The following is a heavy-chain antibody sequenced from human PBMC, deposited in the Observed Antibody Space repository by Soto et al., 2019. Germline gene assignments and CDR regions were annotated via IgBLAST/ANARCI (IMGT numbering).Heavy chain of an antibody. J-gene: IGHJ4*02. Sequence: SETLSLTCAVSGASISGSYYYWAWLRQSPGKGPEWIGSVFYTGFISYNPSLESRVSVSVDTSKSQFSLKLSAVTAADTAVYYCATSQKGYNWNYFDHWGQGALVTGSS. CDR1: GASISGSYYY. V-gene: IGHV4-39*01. CDR3: ATSQKGYNWNYFDH. D-gene: IGHD1-20*01. CDR2: VFYTGFI.